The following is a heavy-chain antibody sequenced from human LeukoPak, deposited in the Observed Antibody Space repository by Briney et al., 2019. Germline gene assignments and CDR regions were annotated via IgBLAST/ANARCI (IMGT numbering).Heavy chain of an antibody. Sequence: GGSLRLSCAASGFTFSDYYMSWIRQAPGKGLEWVSHISSSGSTIYYADSVKGRFTISRDNAKNSLYLQMNSLRAEDTAVYYCAGGFAIYCSSTSCYVNPPDYWGQGTLVTVSS. CDR2: ISSSGSTI. V-gene: IGHV3-11*01. J-gene: IGHJ4*02. D-gene: IGHD2-2*01. CDR1: GFTFSDYY. CDR3: AGGFAIYCSSTSCYVNPPDY.